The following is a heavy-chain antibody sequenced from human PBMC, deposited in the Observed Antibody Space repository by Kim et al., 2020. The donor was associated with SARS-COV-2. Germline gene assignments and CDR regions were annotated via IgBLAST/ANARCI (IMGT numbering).Heavy chain of an antibody. V-gene: IGHV1-8*01. D-gene: IGHD6-25*01. J-gene: IGHJ6*02. CDR3: ARSSSGSYCGGYGMYV. Sequence: ASVKVSCKASGYTFSSYDINWVRQATGQGLEWMGWMNPKSGNTGYAQKFQGRVTVTRDTSTTTAYMELNSLRPEDTAVYYCARSSSGSYCGGYGMYVWG. CDR1: GYTFSSYD. CDR2: MNPKSGNT.